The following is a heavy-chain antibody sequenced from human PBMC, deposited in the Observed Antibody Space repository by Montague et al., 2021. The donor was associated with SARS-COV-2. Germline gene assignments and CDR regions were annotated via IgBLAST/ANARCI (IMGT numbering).Heavy chain of an antibody. D-gene: IGHD4-17*01. J-gene: IGHJ4*02. CDR3: ARENTVTTFGGPYYIDS. CDR1: GSSVRSYY. CDR2: IYDSGST. Sequence: SETLSLTCIVSGSSVRSYYWSWIRQPPGKGLEWIGYIYDSGSTNYNPSLKSRVTISVDTSKNQFSLKLSSVTAEDTAVYYCARENTVTTFGGPYYIDSWGQGTLVTVSA. V-gene: IGHV4-59*02.